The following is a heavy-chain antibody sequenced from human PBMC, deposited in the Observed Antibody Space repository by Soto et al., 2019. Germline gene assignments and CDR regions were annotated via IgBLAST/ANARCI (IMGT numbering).Heavy chain of an antibody. CDR2: ISWNSGSI. Sequence: EVQLVESGGGLVQPGRSLRLSCAASGFTFDDYAMHWVRQAPGKGLEWVSGISWNSGSIGYADSVKGRFTISRDNAKNSLYLQMNSLRAEDTALYYCAKDKGGLLRYCETWGQGTLGTVSS. CDR3: AKDKGGLLRYCET. V-gene: IGHV3-9*01. D-gene: IGHD3-9*01. J-gene: IGHJ5*02. CDR1: GFTFDDYA.